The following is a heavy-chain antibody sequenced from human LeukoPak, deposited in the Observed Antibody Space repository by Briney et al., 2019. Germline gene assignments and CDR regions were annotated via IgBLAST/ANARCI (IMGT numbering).Heavy chain of an antibody. J-gene: IGHJ4*02. Sequence: SETLSLTCTVSGGSISSYYWSWIRQPPGKGLEWIGYIYYSGSTNYNPSLKSRVTISVDTSKNQFSLKLSSVTAADTAVYYCARARFGDGLYFDYWGQGTLVTVS. CDR1: GGSISSYY. D-gene: IGHD3-16*01. V-gene: IGHV4-59*01. CDR2: IYYSGST. CDR3: ARARFGDGLYFDY.